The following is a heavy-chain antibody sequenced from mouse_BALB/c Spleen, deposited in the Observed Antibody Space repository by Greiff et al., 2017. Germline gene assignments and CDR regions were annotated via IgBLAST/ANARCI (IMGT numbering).Heavy chain of an antibody. V-gene: IGHV3-6*02. J-gene: IGHJ3*01. D-gene: IGHD1-1*01. CDR2: ISYDGSN. CDR1: GYSITSGYY. Sequence: EVQRVESGPGLVKPSQSLSLTCSVTGYSITSGYYWNWIRQFPGNKLEWMGYISYDGSNNYNPSLKNRISITRDTSKNQFFLKLNSVTTEDTATYYCATYYGSSYTWFAYWGQGTLVTVSA. CDR3: ATYYGSSYTWFAY.